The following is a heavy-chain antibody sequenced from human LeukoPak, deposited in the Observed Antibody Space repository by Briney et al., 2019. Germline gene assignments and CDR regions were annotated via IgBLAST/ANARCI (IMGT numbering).Heavy chain of an antibody. D-gene: IGHD4-17*01. CDR1: GFTFGDYA. J-gene: IGHJ6*02. V-gene: IGHV3-49*04. CDR2: IRSKAYGGTT. CDR3: TRDSSEHDYGDYVPKPVRSGYYYYGMDV. Sequence: GGSLRPSCTASGFTFGDYAMSWVRQAPGKGLEWVGFIRSKAYGGTTEYAASVKGRFTISRDDSKSIAYLQMNSLKTEDTAVYYCTRDSSEHDYGDYVPKPVRSGYYYYGMDVWGQGTTVTVSS.